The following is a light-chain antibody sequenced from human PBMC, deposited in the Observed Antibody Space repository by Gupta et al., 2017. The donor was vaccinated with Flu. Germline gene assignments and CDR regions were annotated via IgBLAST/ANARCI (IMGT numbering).Light chain of an antibody. V-gene: IGKV1-33*01. J-gene: IGKJ5*01. Sequence: DIQMTQSPSSLSASVGDRVTITCQASQDISNYLNWYQQKPGKAPKLLIYDASNLETGVPSRFSGSGYGTDFTFTISSRQLEDIATYYCQQYDNLPSITFGQGTRMEIK. CDR2: DAS. CDR1: QDISNY. CDR3: QQYDNLPSIT.